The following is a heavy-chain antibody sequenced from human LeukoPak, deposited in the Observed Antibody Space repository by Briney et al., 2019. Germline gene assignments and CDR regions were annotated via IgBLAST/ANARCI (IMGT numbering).Heavy chain of an antibody. D-gene: IGHD6-13*01. CDR2: ITKSGSGI. Sequence: PGGSLRLSCAASGFIFGDYYMTWVRQAPGRGLEPIPYITKSGSGIFYADSVKDRFTVSRDNAKNSLYLHMESLRVEDTAVYYCARERGSSWFYQAFDLWGQGAPVIVSS. CDR1: GFIFGDYY. CDR3: ARERGSSWFYQAFDL. V-gene: IGHV3-11*01. J-gene: IGHJ4*02.